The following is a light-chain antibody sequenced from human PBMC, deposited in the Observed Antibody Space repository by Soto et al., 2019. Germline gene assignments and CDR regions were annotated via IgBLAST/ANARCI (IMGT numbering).Light chain of an antibody. CDR1: SSNIGSNT. V-gene: IGLV1-44*01. CDR2: SNN. CDR3: AAWDDSLNGYV. J-gene: IGLJ1*01. Sequence: VLTQPHSASGTPGHRVTISCSGSSSNIGSNTVNWYQQLPGTAPKLLIYSNNQRPSGVPDRFSGSKSGTSASLAISGLQSEDEADYYCAAWDDSLNGYVFGTGTKVTVL.